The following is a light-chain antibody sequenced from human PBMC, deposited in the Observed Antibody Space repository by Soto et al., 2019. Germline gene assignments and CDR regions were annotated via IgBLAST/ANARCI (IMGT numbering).Light chain of an antibody. CDR2: DVN. J-gene: IGLJ1*01. V-gene: IGLV2-14*01. CDR1: SSDVCGYDY. CDR3: SSYTGTSTFV. Sequence: QSGLAEPAAGSGCRGQSMTISCTRTSSDVCGYDYFSWYQQIPGKAPKLMIYDVNNRPSGVSNRFSGSKSGNTASLTISGLQAEDEADYYCSSYTGTSTFVFGGGTKVTVL.